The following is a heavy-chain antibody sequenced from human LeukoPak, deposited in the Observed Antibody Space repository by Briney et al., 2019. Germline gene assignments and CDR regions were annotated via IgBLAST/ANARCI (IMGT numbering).Heavy chain of an antibody. Sequence: SETLSLTCTVSGGSISSSIYYWGWIRQPPGKGLEWIGSIYYSGSTYYNPSLKSRVTISVDTSKNQFSLKLSSVTAADTAVYYCASPYYYDSSGYYLHWGQGALVTVSS. J-gene: IGHJ4*02. CDR1: GGSISSSIYY. CDR3: ASPYYYDSSGYYLH. CDR2: IYYSGST. V-gene: IGHV4-39*01. D-gene: IGHD3-22*01.